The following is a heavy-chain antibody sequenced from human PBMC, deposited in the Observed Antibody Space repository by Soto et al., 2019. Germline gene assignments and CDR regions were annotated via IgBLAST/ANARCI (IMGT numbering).Heavy chain of an antibody. CDR2: ISSTTNYI. V-gene: IGHV3-21*06. J-gene: IGHJ4*02. CDR1: GFTFTRYS. CDR3: ARESEDLTSNFDY. Sequence: GGSLRLSCAAYGFTFTRYSMNWVRQAPGKGLEWVSSISSTTNYIYYGDSMKGRFTISRDNAKNSLYLEMNSLRAEDTAVYYCARESEDLTSNFDYWGQGTLVTVSS.